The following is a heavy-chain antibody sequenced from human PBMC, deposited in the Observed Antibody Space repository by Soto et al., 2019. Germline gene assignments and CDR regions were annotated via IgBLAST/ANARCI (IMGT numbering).Heavy chain of an antibody. CDR1: GFSFGSYE. J-gene: IGHJ6*02. V-gene: IGHV3-48*03. D-gene: IGHD2-15*01. Sequence: QAGGSLRLSCAGSGFSFGSYEMHWVRQAPGKRLEWLSSISSSGYIFSTDSVRGRFTISRDNAKNSVYLQINSLRAEDTAVYFCARDCSGGSCYPGMDVWGQGTTVTVSS. CDR3: ARDCSGGSCYPGMDV. CDR2: ISSSGYI.